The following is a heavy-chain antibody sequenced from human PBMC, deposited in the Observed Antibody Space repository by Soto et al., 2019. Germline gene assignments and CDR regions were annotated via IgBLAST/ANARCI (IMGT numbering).Heavy chain of an antibody. D-gene: IGHD3-10*01. CDR1: GGTFSSYA. J-gene: IGHJ6*02. V-gene: IGHV1-69*06. CDR2: IIPIFGTA. Sequence: SVKVSCKASGGTFSSYAISWVRQAPGRGLEWMGGIIPIFGTANYAQKFQGRVTITADKSTSTAYMELSSLRSEDTAVYYCARVMVRGVIIDYYYYGMDVWGQGTTVTVSS. CDR3: ARVMVRGVIIDYYYYGMDV.